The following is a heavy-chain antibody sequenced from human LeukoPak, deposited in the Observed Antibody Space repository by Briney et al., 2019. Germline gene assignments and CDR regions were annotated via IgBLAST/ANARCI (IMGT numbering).Heavy chain of an antibody. V-gene: IGHV3-53*01. CDR1: GFNLSTKY. Sequence: GGSLTLSCEVSGFNLSTKYMNWVRQAPGKGREWVSILYSGSSTYYTDSVKCRFTVSRDDSKNTLYLHMNSLGVEDTAVYYCARVGDHYHWYLDVWGRGTLVTVSS. CDR3: ARVGDHYHWYLDV. D-gene: IGHD3-10*01. J-gene: IGHJ2*01. CDR2: LYSGSST.